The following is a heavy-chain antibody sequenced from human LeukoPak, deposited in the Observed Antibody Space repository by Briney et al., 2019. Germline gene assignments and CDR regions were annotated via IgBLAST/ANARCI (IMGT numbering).Heavy chain of an antibody. CDR3: ARDFARFASTGHYYGMDV. V-gene: IGHV4-30-4*01. CDR2: IYYSGST. Sequence: PSETLSLTCTVCGGSISSGDYYWSWIRQPPGRGLEWIGYIYYSGSTYYNPSLKSRVTISVDTSKNQFSLKLSSVTAADTAVYYCARDFARFASTGHYYGMDVWGKGTTVTVSS. CDR1: GGSISSGDYY. J-gene: IGHJ6*04. D-gene: IGHD5/OR15-5a*01.